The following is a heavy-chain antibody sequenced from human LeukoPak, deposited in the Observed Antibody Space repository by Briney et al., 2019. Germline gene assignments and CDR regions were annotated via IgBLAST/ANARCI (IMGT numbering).Heavy chain of an antibody. CDR3: AKDRIQLCCFDY. CDR1: GFTFSSYA. Sequence: GGSLRLSCAASGFTFSSYAMSWVRQAPGKGLEWVSAISGSGGSTYYADSVKGRFTISRDNSKNTPYLQMNSLRAEDTAVYYCAKDRIQLCCFDYWGQGTLVTVSS. CDR2: ISGSGGST. V-gene: IGHV3-23*01. D-gene: IGHD5-18*01. J-gene: IGHJ4*02.